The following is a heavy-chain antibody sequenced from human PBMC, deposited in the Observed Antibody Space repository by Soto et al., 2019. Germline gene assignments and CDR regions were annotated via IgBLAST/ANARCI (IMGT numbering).Heavy chain of an antibody. CDR1: GYSFTSYW. Sequence: PGESLKISCKASGYSFTSYWIGWVRQMPGKGLVWMGIIYPGDSDTKYSPSLQGQVTISADTSISTAYLQWTSLKASDSAMYYCARRLYDGSAYYYAYWGQGTLVTVSS. J-gene: IGHJ4*02. V-gene: IGHV5-51*01. CDR3: ARRLYDGSAYYYAY. CDR2: IYPGDSDT. D-gene: IGHD3-22*01.